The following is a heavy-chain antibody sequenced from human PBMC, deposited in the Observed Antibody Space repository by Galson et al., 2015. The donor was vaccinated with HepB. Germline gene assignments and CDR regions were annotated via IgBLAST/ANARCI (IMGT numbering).Heavy chain of an antibody. V-gene: IGHV7-4-1*02. CDR2: IDTNTGSP. J-gene: IGHJ5*02. CDR1: GYTFNRYP. D-gene: IGHD1-26*01. Sequence: SVKVSCKASGYTFNRYPMNWVRQAPGQGPEWMGWIDTNTGSPTYVQGFTGRFAFSLDTSASTAYLQISGLKAEDTAIYYCARGSNKEYDSKHTGTYYRWFDTWGQGTLVTVSS. CDR3: ARGSNKEYDSKHTGTYYRWFDT.